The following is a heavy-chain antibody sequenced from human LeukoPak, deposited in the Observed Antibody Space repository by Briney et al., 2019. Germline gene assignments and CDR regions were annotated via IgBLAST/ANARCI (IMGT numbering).Heavy chain of an antibody. Sequence: RTGGSLRLSCVASGFTFNNAWMNWVRQAPGKGLEWVGRIKSETDGGTTDYVAPVKGRFTISRDKSKNTLYLQMNSLRAEDTAVYYCARGGGLLVAATFDYWGQGTLVTVSS. J-gene: IGHJ4*02. CDR3: ARGGGLLVAATFDY. CDR1: GFTFNNAW. D-gene: IGHD2-15*01. V-gene: IGHV3-15*05. CDR2: IKSETDGGTT.